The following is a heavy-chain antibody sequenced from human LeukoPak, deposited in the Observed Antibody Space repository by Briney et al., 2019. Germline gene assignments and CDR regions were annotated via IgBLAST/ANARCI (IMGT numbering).Heavy chain of an antibody. V-gene: IGHV1-2*02. J-gene: IGHJ4*02. CDR1: GYTFTDYY. CDR3: ARSAETNCGGDCYSFDY. Sequence: SVKVSCKASGYTFTDYYIHWVRQAPGQGLEWMGWINPNSGGTNYARKFQVRVTMTRDTSISTAYMELSRLRSDDTAVYYCARSAETNCGGDCYSFDYWGQGTLVTVSS. CDR2: INPNSGGT. D-gene: IGHD2-21*01.